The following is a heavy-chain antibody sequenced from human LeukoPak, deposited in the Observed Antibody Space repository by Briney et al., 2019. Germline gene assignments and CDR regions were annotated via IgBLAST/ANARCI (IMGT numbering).Heavy chain of an antibody. V-gene: IGHV2-70*11. J-gene: IGHJ4*02. Sequence: SGPTLVNPTQPLTLTCNFSGFSLSISGMCVSWVRQPPGKALEWLARIDWDDDKYYSTSLKTRLTISKDTSRNQVVLTMTNMDPVDTATYYCARTPRIGAALDYWGQGTLVTVSS. D-gene: IGHD3-16*01. CDR1: GFSLSISGMC. CDR2: IDWDDDK. CDR3: ARTPRIGAALDY.